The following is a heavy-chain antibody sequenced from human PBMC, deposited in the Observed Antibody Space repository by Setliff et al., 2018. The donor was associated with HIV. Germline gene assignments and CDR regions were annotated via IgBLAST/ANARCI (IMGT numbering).Heavy chain of an antibody. Sequence: SETLSLTCTVSGGSISSGGYFWSWIRQLPGKGLEWIGYIYYSGSTFYNPSLKSRVTISVDTSKNQFSLKLNSVTAADAAVYYCARRPSPYYYYDTSGYSGGNVDYWGQGTLVTVSS. D-gene: IGHD3-22*01. CDR2: IYYSGST. V-gene: IGHV4-39*01. CDR3: ARRPSPYYYYDTSGYSGGNVDY. J-gene: IGHJ4*02. CDR1: GGSISSGGYF.